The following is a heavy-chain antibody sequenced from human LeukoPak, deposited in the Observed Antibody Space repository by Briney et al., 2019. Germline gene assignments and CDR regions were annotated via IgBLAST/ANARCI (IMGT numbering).Heavy chain of an antibody. CDR1: GVTFSSYW. CDR2: IKQDGSEK. V-gene: IGHV3-7*01. D-gene: IGHD6-13*01. Sequence: PGGSLRLSCAASGVTFSSYWMSWVRQAPGKGLEWVANIKQDGSEKYYVDSVKGRFTISRDNAKNSLYLQMNSLRAEDTAVYYCARAGIPNWFDPWGQGTLVTVSS. CDR3: ARAGIPNWFDP. J-gene: IGHJ5*02.